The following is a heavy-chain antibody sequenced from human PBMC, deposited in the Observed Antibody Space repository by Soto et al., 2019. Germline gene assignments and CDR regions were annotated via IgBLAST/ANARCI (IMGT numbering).Heavy chain of an antibody. CDR1: GFTFSSYG. J-gene: IGHJ6*02. CDR2: ISYDGSNK. V-gene: IGHV3-30*18. Sequence: SLRLSCAASGFTFSSYGMHWVRQAPGKGLEWVAVISYDGSNKYYADSVKGRFTISRDNSKNTLYLQMNSLRAEDTAVYYCAKEQGPGYSSGWYSYYYYYGMDVWGQGTTVTVSS. D-gene: IGHD6-19*01. CDR3: AKEQGPGYSSGWYSYYYYYGMDV.